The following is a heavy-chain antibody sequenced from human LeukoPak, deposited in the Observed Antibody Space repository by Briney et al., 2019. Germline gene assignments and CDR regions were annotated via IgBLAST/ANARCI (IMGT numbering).Heavy chain of an antibody. CDR1: GGTFSSYA. D-gene: IGHD7-27*01. CDR2: IIPIFGTA. J-gene: IGHJ4*02. Sequence: GASVKVSCKASGGTFSSYAISWVGQAPGQWLEWMGGIIPIFGTANYAQKFQGRVTITADESTSTAYMELSSLRSEDTAVYYCARDVNRGEDWGQGTLITVSS. V-gene: IGHV1-69*13. CDR3: ARDVNRGED.